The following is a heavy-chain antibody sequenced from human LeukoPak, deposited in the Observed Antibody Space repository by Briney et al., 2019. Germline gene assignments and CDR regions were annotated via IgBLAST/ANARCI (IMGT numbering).Heavy chain of an antibody. D-gene: IGHD6-19*01. CDR3: ARDAQWLVPEGYYYYMDV. Sequence: GGSLRLSCAGSGFAFSRYSMNWFRQAPEKGLERVSSISSSSSHIFYADSVKGRFTISRDNAKNSLYLQMNSLRAGDTAVYYCARDAQWLVPEGYYYYMDVWGKGITVTVAS. J-gene: IGHJ6*03. V-gene: IGHV3-21*06. CDR1: GFAFSRYS. CDR2: ISSSSSHI.